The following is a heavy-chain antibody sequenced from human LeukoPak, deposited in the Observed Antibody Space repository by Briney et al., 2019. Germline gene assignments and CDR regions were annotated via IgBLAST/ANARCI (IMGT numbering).Heavy chain of an antibody. D-gene: IGHD4-17*01. J-gene: IGHJ3*02. V-gene: IGHV1-2*02. CDR1: GYTFTGYY. CDR2: INPNSGGT. Sequence: ASVTVSCRASGYTFTGYYMHWVRQAPGQGLEGMGWINPNSGGTNYAQKFQGRVTMTRDTSISTAYMELSRLRSDDTAVYYCARVGRLIKATVTTEAFDIWGQGTMVTVSS. CDR3: ARVGRLIKATVTTEAFDI.